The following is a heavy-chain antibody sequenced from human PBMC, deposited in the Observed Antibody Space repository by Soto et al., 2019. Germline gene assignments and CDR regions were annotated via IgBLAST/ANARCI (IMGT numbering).Heavy chain of an antibody. D-gene: IGHD2-15*01. Sequence: SQTLSLTCAISGDSVSSNSAAWNWIRQSPSRGLEWLGRTYYRSKWYNDYAVSVKSRITINPDTSKNQFSLQLNSVTPEDTAVYYCGRDPRYCSGGSCSVWFDPWGQGTLVTVSS. CDR3: GRDPRYCSGGSCSVWFDP. CDR1: GDSVSSNSAA. CDR2: TYYRSKWYN. J-gene: IGHJ5*02. V-gene: IGHV6-1*01.